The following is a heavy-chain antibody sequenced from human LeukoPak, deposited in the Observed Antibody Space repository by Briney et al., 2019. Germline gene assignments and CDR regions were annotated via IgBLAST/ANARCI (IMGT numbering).Heavy chain of an antibody. CDR2: INPNSSGT. Sequence: ASVKVSCKASGYTFTGYYMHWVRQAPGQGLEWMGWINPNSSGTNYAQKFQGRVTMTRDTSISTAYMELSRLRSDDTAVYYCARDRERFLEFTNWFDPWGQGTLVTVSS. CDR3: ARDRERFLEFTNWFDP. J-gene: IGHJ5*02. D-gene: IGHD3-3*01. CDR1: GYTFTGYY. V-gene: IGHV1-2*02.